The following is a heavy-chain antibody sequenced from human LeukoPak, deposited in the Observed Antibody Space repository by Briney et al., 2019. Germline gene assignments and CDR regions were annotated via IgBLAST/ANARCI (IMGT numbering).Heavy chain of an antibody. CDR1: VYRFTNYW. CDR3: ARRDGLGAFDI. CDR2: IYPGDSDT. D-gene: IGHD5-24*01. J-gene: IGHJ3*02. V-gene: IGHV5-51*01. Sequence: RGESPKISCRGSVYRFTNYWIGWVRQMPGKGLEWMGIIYPGDSDTRYSPSFQGQVTISADKSISTAYLQWSSLKASDTAMYYCARRDGLGAFDIWGQGTMVTVSS.